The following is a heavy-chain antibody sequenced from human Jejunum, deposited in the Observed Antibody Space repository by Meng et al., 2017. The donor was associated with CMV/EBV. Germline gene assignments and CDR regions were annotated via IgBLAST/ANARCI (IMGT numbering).Heavy chain of an antibody. J-gene: IGHJ4*02. Sequence: DSGTGLDIASALLVLCCTCAGDSISSDIWWGWDPHPPGMELVWIGELSHRGDTNDKPSLKSRIDRSVDKSKNQFYLSLFSGTAAHTAVYYCGRYQGLELLNHWGQGTLVTVSS. CDR1: GDSISSDIW. CDR2: LSHRGDT. CDR3: GRYQGLELLNH. D-gene: IGHD1-7*01. V-gene: IGHV4-4*02.